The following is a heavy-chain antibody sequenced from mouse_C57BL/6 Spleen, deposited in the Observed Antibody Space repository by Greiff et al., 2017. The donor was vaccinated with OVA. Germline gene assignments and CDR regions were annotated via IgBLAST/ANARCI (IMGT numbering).Heavy chain of an antibody. CDR3: AKYEYDGDDAMDY. J-gene: IGHJ4*01. V-gene: IGHV5-17*01. Sequence: EVMLVESGGGLVKPGGSLKLSCAASGFTFSDYGMHWVRQAPEKGLEWVAYISSGSSTIYYADTVKGRFTISRDNAKNTLFLQMTSLRSEDTAMYYCAKYEYDGDDAMDYWGQGTSVTVSS. CDR1: GFTFSDYG. D-gene: IGHD2-4*01. CDR2: ISSGSSTI.